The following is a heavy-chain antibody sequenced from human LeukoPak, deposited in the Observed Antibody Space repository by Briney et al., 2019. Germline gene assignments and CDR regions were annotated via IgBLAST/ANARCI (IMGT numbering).Heavy chain of an antibody. D-gene: IGHD5-12*01. Sequence: GESLKISCKGSGYSFTSYWIGWVRQMPGKGLEWMGIIYPGDSDTRYSPSFQGQVTISADKSISTAHLQWSSLKASDTAMYYCARPVGGGYGGASFDYWGQGTLVTVSS. J-gene: IGHJ4*02. CDR3: ARPVGGGYGGASFDY. CDR2: IYPGDSDT. CDR1: GYSFTSYW. V-gene: IGHV5-51*01.